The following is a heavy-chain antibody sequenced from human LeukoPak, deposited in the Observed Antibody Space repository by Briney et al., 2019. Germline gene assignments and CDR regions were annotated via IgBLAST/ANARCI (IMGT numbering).Heavy chain of an antibody. Sequence: ASVKVSCKASGYTFTSYYMHGVRQAPGQGLEWMGWINPNSGGTNYAQKFQGRVTMTRDTSISTAYMELSRLRSDDTAVYYCARPYYDILTGYRVYYFDYWGQGTLVTVSS. CDR3: ARPYYDILTGYRVYYFDY. D-gene: IGHD3-9*01. CDR1: GYTFTSYY. CDR2: INPNSGGT. J-gene: IGHJ4*02. V-gene: IGHV1-2*02.